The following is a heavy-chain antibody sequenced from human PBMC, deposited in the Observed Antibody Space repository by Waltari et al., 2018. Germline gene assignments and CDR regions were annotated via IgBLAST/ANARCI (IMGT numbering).Heavy chain of an antibody. Sequence: QVQLQESGPGLVKPSETLSLTCTVSGGSISSYYWSWIRQPPGKGLEWIGDIYYSGSTNYNPSLKSRVTISVDTSKNQFSLKLSSVTAADTAVYYCARALLRSAYIDYWGQGTLVTVSS. D-gene: IGHD1-26*01. CDR2: IYYSGST. CDR3: ARALLRSAYIDY. J-gene: IGHJ4*02. V-gene: IGHV4-59*01. CDR1: GGSISSYY.